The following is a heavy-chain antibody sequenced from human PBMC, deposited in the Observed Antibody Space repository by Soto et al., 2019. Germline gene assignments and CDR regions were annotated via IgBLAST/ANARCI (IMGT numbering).Heavy chain of an antibody. V-gene: IGHV3-30-3*01. D-gene: IGHD2-2*01. J-gene: IGHJ6*02. Sequence: QVQLVESGGGVVQPGRSLRLSCAASGFTFSSYAMHWVRQAPGKGLEWVAVISYDGSNKYYADSVKGRFTISRDTSKNTLYLQMNSLRAEDTAVYYCARADIVLVPAAIDTHYYYYYGMDVWGQGTTVTVSS. CDR2: ISYDGSNK. CDR1: GFTFSSYA. CDR3: ARADIVLVPAAIDTHYYYYYGMDV.